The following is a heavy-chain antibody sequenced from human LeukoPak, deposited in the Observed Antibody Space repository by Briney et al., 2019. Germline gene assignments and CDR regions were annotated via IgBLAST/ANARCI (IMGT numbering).Heavy chain of an antibody. J-gene: IGHJ2*01. D-gene: IGHD1-14*01. Sequence: PSETLSLTCTVSGGPISSGDYYWSWIRQPPGKGLEWIGYIYYSGSTYYNPSLKSRVTISVDTSKNQFSLKLSSVTAADTAVYYCARGGIPYRRYFDLWGRGTLVTVSS. CDR2: IYYSGST. CDR3: ARGGIPYRRYFDL. CDR1: GGPISSGDYY. V-gene: IGHV4-30-4*01.